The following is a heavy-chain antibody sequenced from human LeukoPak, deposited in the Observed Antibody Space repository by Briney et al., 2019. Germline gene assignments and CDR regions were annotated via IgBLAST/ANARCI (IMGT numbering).Heavy chain of an antibody. CDR1: GYTFTSYY. J-gene: IGHJ4*02. D-gene: IGHD3-9*01. CDR3: ARGRGDILTGYSLDFDY. CDR2: INPSGGST. V-gene: IGHV1-46*01. Sequence: ASVKVSCKASGYTFTSYYMHWVRQAPGQGLEWMGIINPSGGSTSYAQKFQGRVTMTRDTSTSTVYMELSSLRSEDMAVYYCARGRGDILTGYSLDFDYWGQGTLVTVSS.